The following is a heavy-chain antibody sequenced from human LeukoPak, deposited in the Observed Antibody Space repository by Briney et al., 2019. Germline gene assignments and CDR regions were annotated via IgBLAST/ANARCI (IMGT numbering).Heavy chain of an antibody. J-gene: IGHJ2*01. Sequence: GGSLRLSCTASGFTFGDYAMSWFRQAPGKGLEWISYISSSATDINYADSVEGRFTISRDNAKNSLYLQMNSLRAEDTAVYYCVSSSGPFWYFDLWGRGTLVTVSS. CDR3: VSSSGPFWYFDL. D-gene: IGHD3-22*01. V-gene: IGHV3-11*01. CDR1: GFTFGDYA. CDR2: ISSSATDI.